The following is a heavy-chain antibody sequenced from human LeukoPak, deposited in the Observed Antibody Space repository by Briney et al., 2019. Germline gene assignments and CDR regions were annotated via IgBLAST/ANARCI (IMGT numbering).Heavy chain of an antibody. J-gene: IGHJ4*02. V-gene: IGHV3-21*01. CDR1: GFTFSSYS. CDR2: ISSSSSYI. Sequence: GGSLRLSCAASGFTFSSYSMNWVRQAPGKGLEWVSSISSSSSYIYYADSVKGRLTVSRDNAKNSLYLQMNSLRAEDTAVYYCAKSDPYGDSLIEIWGQGALVTVSS. D-gene: IGHD4-17*01. CDR3: AKSDPYGDSLIEI.